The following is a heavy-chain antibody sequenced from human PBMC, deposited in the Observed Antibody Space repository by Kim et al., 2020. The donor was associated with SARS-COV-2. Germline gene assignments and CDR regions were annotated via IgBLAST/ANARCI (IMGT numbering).Heavy chain of an antibody. CDR2: ISYSGST. J-gene: IGHJ4*02. V-gene: IGHV4-39*01. Sequence: ISYSGSTYYNPSLKSRLTISVDTSKNQFSLKLSSVTAADTAVYYCATIDSWGQGTLVTVSS. CDR3: ATIDS.